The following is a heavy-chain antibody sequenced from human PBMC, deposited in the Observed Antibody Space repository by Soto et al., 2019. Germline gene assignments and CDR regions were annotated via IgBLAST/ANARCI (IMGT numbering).Heavy chain of an antibody. D-gene: IGHD3-9*01. J-gene: IGHJ6*02. CDR2: INHSGST. CDR1: GVSFSGYY. V-gene: IGHV4-34*01. Sequence: PTETLSLTCAVYGVSFSGYYWSWIRHPPGKGLEWIGEINHSGSTNYNPSLKSRVTISVDTSKNQFSLKLSSVTAADTAVYYCARSRFYGILTGYYFGYYHYGMDVWGQGTTVTVSS. CDR3: ARSRFYGILTGYYFGYYHYGMDV.